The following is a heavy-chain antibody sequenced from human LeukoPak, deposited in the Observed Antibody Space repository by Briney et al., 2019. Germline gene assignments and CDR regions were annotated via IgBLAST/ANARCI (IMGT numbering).Heavy chain of an antibody. CDR3: TRDVTNLLGDWFDP. CDR1: GFTFGDYA. J-gene: IGHJ5*02. V-gene: IGHV3-49*05. CDR2: IRSKAYGGTT. Sequence: KAGGSLRLSCTASGFTFGDYAMSWFRQAPGKGLEWVGFIRSKAYGGTTEYAASVKGRFTISRDDSKSIAYLQMNSLKTEDTAVYYCTRDVTNLLGDWFDPWGQGTLVTVSS. D-gene: IGHD2-8*01.